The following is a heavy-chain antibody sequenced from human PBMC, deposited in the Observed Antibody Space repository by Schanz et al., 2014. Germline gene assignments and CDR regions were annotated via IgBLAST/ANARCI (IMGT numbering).Heavy chain of an antibody. CDR3: ARDGVDAAAGGNY. D-gene: IGHD6-13*01. V-gene: IGHV1-46*03. CDR1: GGTFTSDS. J-gene: IGHJ4*02. CDR2: INPSGGGT. Sequence: QVQLVQSGAEVKKPGSSMKVSCKASGGTFTSDSMHWVRQAPGQGLEWMGIINPSGGGTSYALRFQDRVTVTRDTSRSTVYMELSSLRSEDTAVYYCARDGVDAAAGGNYWGQGTLVTVSS.